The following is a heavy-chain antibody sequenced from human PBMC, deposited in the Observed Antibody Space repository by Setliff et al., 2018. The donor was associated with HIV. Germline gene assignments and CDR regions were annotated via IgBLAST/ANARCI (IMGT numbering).Heavy chain of an antibody. CDR1: GFTLSSYC. CDR3: AREPHELRYFDWLLYPAYYYYGMDV. D-gene: IGHD3-9*01. V-gene: IGHV3-30*02. Sequence: GGSLRLSCPASGFTLSSYCMHWVRQAPGKGLEWVAFIRYDGNNKYYTDSVNGRFTISRDNAKNSLYLQMNSLRAEDTAVYYCAREPHELRYFDWLLYPAYYYYGMDVWGQGTMVTVSS. J-gene: IGHJ6*02. CDR2: IRYDGNNK.